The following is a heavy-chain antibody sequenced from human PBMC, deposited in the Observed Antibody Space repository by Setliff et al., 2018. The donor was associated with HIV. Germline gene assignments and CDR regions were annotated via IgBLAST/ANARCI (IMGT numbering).Heavy chain of an antibody. CDR3: VRHTRDTSLAHYYYYIDV. Sequence: PSETLSLTCTVSGGSISTNSYYWGWFRQSPGKGLEWVGNVHNSGGTNYNPSLKSRVSISVDTSKNQFSLNVNSVTAPDTAVYYCVRHTRDTSLAHYYYYIDVWGKGTTVTVSS. J-gene: IGHJ6*03. D-gene: IGHD5-18*01. CDR1: GGSISTNSYY. V-gene: IGHV4-39*01. CDR2: VHNSGGT.